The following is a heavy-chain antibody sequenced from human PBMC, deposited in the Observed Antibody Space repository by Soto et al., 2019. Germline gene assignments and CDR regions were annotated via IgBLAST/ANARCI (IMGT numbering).Heavy chain of an antibody. Sequence: QVQLVQSGAEVKKPGSSVKVSCKASGGTFSSYAISWVRQAPGQGLEWMGGLIPIFGTANYAQKFQGRVTITADKSTSTAYMELSSLRSEDTAVYYCATYYDILTGYSRGDAFDIWGQGTMVTVSS. J-gene: IGHJ3*02. D-gene: IGHD3-9*01. V-gene: IGHV1-69*06. CDR1: GGTFSSYA. CDR2: LIPIFGTA. CDR3: ATYYDILTGYSRGDAFDI.